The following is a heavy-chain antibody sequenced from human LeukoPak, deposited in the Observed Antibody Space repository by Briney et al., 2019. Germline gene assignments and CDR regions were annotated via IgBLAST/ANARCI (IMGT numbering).Heavy chain of an antibody. CDR1: GFTVSSNY. Sequence: GGSLRLSCAASGFTVSSNYMSWVRQAPGKGLEWVSVIYSGGSTYYADSVKGRFTISRDNSKNTLYLQMNSLRAEDTAVYYCARASSSGWYPIYYYYYGMDVWGQGTTVTVSS. CDR2: IYSGGST. V-gene: IGHV3-66*01. D-gene: IGHD6-19*01. J-gene: IGHJ6*02. CDR3: ARASSSGWYPIYYYYYGMDV.